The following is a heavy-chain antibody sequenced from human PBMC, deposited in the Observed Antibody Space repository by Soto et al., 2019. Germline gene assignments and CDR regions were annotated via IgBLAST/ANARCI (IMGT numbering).Heavy chain of an antibody. J-gene: IGHJ4*02. D-gene: IGHD6-19*01. Sequence: QLQLQESGPGLVKPSETLSLTCTVSGDSITSSNYYWVWLRQPPGKGLEWIGSIFYSGKTSYNPSLNSRISISVETSNNQFSPLVYSVTAADTAVYDGARHGKYNSGGIDCWGQGTLVTVSS. CDR1: GDSITSSNYY. V-gene: IGHV4-39*01. CDR2: IFYSGKT. CDR3: ARHGKYNSGGIDC.